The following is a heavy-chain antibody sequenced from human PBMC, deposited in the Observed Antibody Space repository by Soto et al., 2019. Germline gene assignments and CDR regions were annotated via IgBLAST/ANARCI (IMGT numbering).Heavy chain of an antibody. CDR3: GRAYGGNCFDY. D-gene: IGHD2-15*01. Sequence: SETLSLTCTVSGGSIGSYYWSWIRQPPGKGLEWIGYIYYSGSTNYNPSLKSRVTISVDTSKNQFSLKLSSVTAADTAVYYCGRAYGGNCFDYCGQGTLVTVSS. V-gene: IGHV4-59*01. CDR1: GGSIGSYY. J-gene: IGHJ4*02. CDR2: IYYSGST.